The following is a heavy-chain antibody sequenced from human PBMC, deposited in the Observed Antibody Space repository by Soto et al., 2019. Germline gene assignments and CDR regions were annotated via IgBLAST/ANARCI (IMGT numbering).Heavy chain of an antibody. CDR3: ARGLTGDQLWFDP. CDR2: INPNSGGT. J-gene: IGHJ5*02. D-gene: IGHD7-27*01. CDR1: GYTFTGYY. Sequence: QVQLVQSGAEVKKPGASVKVSCKASGYTFTGYYMHWVRQAPGQGLEWMGWINPNSGGTNYAQKFQGWVTMTRDTSISTAYMELSRLRSADAAVYYCARGLTGDQLWFDPWGQGTLVTVSS. V-gene: IGHV1-2*04.